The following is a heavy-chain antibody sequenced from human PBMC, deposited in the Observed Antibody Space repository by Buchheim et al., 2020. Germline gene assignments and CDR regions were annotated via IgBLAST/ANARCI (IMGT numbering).Heavy chain of an antibody. CDR1: GFTFSSYG. CDR3: AKDPGSTMVRGVITYYFDY. D-gene: IGHD3-10*01. V-gene: IGHV3-30*18. CDR2: ISYDGSNK. Sequence: QVQLVESGGGVVQPGRSLRLSCAASGFTFSSYGMHWVRQAPGKGLEWVAVISYDGSNKYYADSVKGRFTIPRDNSKNTLYLQMNSLRAEDTAVYYCAKDPGSTMVRGVITYYFDYWGQGTL. J-gene: IGHJ4*02.